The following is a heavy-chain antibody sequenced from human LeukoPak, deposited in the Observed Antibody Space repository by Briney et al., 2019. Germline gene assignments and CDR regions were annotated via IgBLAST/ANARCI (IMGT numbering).Heavy chain of an antibody. J-gene: IGHJ4*02. CDR1: GGSISSSSYY. D-gene: IGHD7-27*01. CDR2: IYYSGSN. V-gene: IGHV4-39*07. Sequence: KPSETLSLTCTVSGGSISSSSYYWGWIRQPPGKGLEWIGSIYYSGSNYYNPSLKSPVTISEDTSKNQFSLKLSSVTATDTAVYSCARGPHYALGIYFDYWGQGTLVTVSS. CDR3: ARGPHYALGIYFDY.